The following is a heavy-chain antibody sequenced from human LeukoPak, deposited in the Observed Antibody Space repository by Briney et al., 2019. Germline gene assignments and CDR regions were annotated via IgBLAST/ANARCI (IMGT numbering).Heavy chain of an antibody. CDR1: GGSFSGYY. J-gene: IGHJ6*02. Sequence: KSSETLSLTCAVHGGSFSGYYWSWIRRPPGKGLEWIGEINHSGSTNYNPSLKSRVTISVDTSKNQFSLKLSSVTAADTAVYYCARVPRVAAAGTVRYGMDVWGQGTTVTVSS. V-gene: IGHV4-34*01. CDR2: INHSGST. D-gene: IGHD6-13*01. CDR3: ARVPRVAAAGTVRYGMDV.